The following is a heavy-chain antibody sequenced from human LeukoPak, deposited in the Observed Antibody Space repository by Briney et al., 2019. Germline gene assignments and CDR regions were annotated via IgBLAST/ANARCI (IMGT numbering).Heavy chain of an antibody. CDR1: GFPFSSYA. V-gene: IGHV3-23*01. CDR2: ISGSGGST. CDR3: AKDQQVLRYFDWSMGDYFDY. J-gene: IGHJ4*02. Sequence: PGASLSLSCAASGFPFSSYAMSWVRPAPGKGLEWVSAISGSGGSTYYADSVKGRFTISRDNSKNTLYLQMNSLRAEDTAVYYCAKDQQVLRYFDWSMGDYFDYWGQGTLVTVSS. D-gene: IGHD3-9*01.